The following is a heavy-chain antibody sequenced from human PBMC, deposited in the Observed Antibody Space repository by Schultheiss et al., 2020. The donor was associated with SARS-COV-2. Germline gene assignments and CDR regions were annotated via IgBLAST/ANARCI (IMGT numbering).Heavy chain of an antibody. Sequence: SETLSLTCAVYGGSFSGYYWSWIRQPPGKGLEWIGEINHSGSTNYNPSLKSRVTISVDTSKNQFSLKLSSVTAADTAVYYCARVPSIAAVVAVYFDYWGQGTLVTVSS. CDR1: GGSFSGYY. D-gene: IGHD6-13*01. V-gene: IGHV4-34*01. CDR3: ARVPSIAAVVAVYFDY. J-gene: IGHJ4*02. CDR2: INHSGST.